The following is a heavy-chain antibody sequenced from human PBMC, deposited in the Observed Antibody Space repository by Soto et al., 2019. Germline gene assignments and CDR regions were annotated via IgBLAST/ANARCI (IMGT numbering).Heavy chain of an antibody. CDR2: VYYTGVT. CDR1: GGSLISGGYY. J-gene: IGHJ5*02. Sequence: QVQLQESGPGLLKPSQTLSLTCSVSGGSLISGGYYWSWIRQRPGKGLEWIGYVYYTGVTYHNPSLKSRVTISVDTSKNQFSLNLTSVTAADTAVYYCARDLTSNLNCFDPWGQGTLVTVSS. V-gene: IGHV4-31*03. CDR3: ARDLTSNLNCFDP. D-gene: IGHD2-2*01.